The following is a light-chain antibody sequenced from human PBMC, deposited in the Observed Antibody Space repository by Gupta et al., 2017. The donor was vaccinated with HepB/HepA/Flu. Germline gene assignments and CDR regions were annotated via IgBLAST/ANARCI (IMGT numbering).Light chain of an antibody. V-gene: IGKV3-20*01. Sequence: EIVLTQSPGTLSLSPGERATLSCRASETVTNNYLAWYQQRPGQTPRLLIYDASTRATDFPDRFSVSGSGTDFTLTISSLEPEDFAVYYCQNYGNSPSKFGQGTKLEIK. CDR2: DAS. J-gene: IGKJ2*01. CDR1: ETVTNNY. CDR3: QNYGNSPSK.